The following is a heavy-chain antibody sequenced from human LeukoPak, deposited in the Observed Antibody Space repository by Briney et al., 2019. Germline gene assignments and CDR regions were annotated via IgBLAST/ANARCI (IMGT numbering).Heavy chain of an antibody. J-gene: IGHJ6*03. CDR3: ARDREIWGSYYYYYMDV. CDR2: INPNSGGT. D-gene: IGHD3-16*01. CDR1: GYTFTGYY. V-gene: IGHV1-2*02. Sequence: ASVKVSCKASGYTFTGYYMHWVRQAPGQGLEWMGWINPNSGGTNYAQKFQGRVTMTRDTSISTAYMELSRLRSDDTAVYYCARDREIWGSYYYYYMDVWGKGTTVTVSS.